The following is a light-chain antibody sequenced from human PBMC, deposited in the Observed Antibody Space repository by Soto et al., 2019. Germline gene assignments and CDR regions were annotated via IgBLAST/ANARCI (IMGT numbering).Light chain of an antibody. V-gene: IGLV2-18*02. J-gene: IGLJ1*01. CDR1: RSDVGSYDR. Sequence: QSVLTQPPSVSGSPGQSVAISCTGTRSDVGSYDRVSWYQQPPGTAPKLIISEVSNRPSGVPDRFSGSKSGNTASLTISGLQVEDEADYYCCSWTSSSTYVFGTGTKVTVL. CDR2: EVS. CDR3: CSWTSSSTYV.